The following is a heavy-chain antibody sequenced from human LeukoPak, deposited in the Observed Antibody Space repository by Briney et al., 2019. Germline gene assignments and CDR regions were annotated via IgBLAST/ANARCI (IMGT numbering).Heavy chain of an antibody. V-gene: IGHV3-23*01. CDR1: GFIFSSHG. Sequence: TGGTLRLSCAASGFIFSSHGMNWVRQAPGKGLEWVSGISPSGDITYYADSVKGRFTISRDNSKNTVYLQMDSLRAEDTAVYYCARRGDILSGYAVVDYWGQGTLVTVSS. CDR3: ARRGDILSGYAVVDY. CDR2: ISPSGDIT. J-gene: IGHJ4*02. D-gene: IGHD3-9*01.